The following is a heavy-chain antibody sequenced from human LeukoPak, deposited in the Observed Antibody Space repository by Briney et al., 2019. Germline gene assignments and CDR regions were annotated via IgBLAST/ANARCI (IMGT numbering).Heavy chain of an antibody. CDR3: ARDTSHDSSGWPKGETDYYYYGMDV. J-gene: IGHJ6*02. V-gene: IGHV1-8*01. D-gene: IGHD6-19*01. Sequence: ASVKVSCKASGYTFTSYDINWVRQATGQGLEWMGWMNPNSGNTGYAQKFQGRVTMTRNTSISTAYMELSSLRSEDTAVYYCARDTSHDSSGWPKGETDYYYYGMDVWGQGTTVTVSS. CDR1: GYTFTSYD. CDR2: MNPNSGNT.